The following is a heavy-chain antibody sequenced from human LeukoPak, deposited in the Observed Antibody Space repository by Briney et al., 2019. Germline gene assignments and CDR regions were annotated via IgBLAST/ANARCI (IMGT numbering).Heavy chain of an antibody. Sequence: GGSLRLSCAASGFTFTSQAMSWVRQAPGKGLEWVSAISDSGGNTYYADSVKGRFTISRDNSKNTLYLQMNSLRVEDTAVYYCTIAAAGPGGYYFDYWGQGTLVTVSS. CDR3: TIAAAGPGGYYFDY. J-gene: IGHJ4*02. CDR2: ISDSGGNT. CDR1: GFTFTSQA. V-gene: IGHV3-23*01. D-gene: IGHD6-13*01.